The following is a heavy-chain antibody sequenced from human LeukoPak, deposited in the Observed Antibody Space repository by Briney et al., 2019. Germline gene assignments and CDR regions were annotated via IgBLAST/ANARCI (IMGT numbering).Heavy chain of an antibody. CDR1: GFTFSSYA. D-gene: IGHD3-16*01. CDR2: ISGSGGST. Sequence: PGGSLRLSCAASGFTFSSYAMSWVRQAPGKGLEWVSAISGSGGSTYYADSVKGRFTISRDNSKNTLNLQMTSLRAEDTAVYYCAKHSDSSRLGYAFDIWGQGTMVTVSS. V-gene: IGHV3-23*01. CDR3: AKHSDSSRLGYAFDI. J-gene: IGHJ3*02.